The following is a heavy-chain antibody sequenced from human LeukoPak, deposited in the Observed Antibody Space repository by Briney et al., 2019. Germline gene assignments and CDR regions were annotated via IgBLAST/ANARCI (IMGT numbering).Heavy chain of an antibody. CDR1: GVTFSSYG. CDR2: ISGSGGST. CDR3: ARDSNTIFGVVILPMDV. J-gene: IGHJ6*03. Sequence: GGSLRLSCAASGVTFSSYGMSWVRQAPGKGLEWVSAISGSGGSTYYADSVKGRFTISRDNSKNTLYLQMNSLRAEDTAVYYCARDSNTIFGVVILPMDVWGKGTTVTVSS. V-gene: IGHV3-23*01. D-gene: IGHD3-3*01.